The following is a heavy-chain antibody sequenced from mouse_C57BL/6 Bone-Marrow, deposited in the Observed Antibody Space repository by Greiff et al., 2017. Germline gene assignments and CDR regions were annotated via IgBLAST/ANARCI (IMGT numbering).Heavy chain of an antibody. V-gene: IGHV1-81*01. CDR3: ARWGDDYDWVDY. Sequence: QVQLKQSGAELARPGASVKLSCKASGYTFTSYGISWVKQRTGQGLEWIGEIYPRSGNTYYNEKFKGKATLTADKSSSTADMELRSLTAADSAVYFCARWGDDYDWVDYWGQGTTLTVSS. D-gene: IGHD2-4*01. CDR2: IYPRSGNT. CDR1: GYTFTSYG. J-gene: IGHJ2*01.